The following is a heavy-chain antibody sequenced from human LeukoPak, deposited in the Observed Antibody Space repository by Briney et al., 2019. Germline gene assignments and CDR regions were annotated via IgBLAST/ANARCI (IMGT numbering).Heavy chain of an antibody. CDR1: GFTFSSYA. Sequence: GGSLRLSCAASGFTFSSYAMSWVRQAPGKGLEWVSAISGSGGSTYYADSVKGRFTISRDNSKNTLYLQMNSLRAEDTAVYYCAKGARWFGGVNDYFDYWGQGTLVTVSS. V-gene: IGHV3-23*01. J-gene: IGHJ4*02. CDR2: ISGSGGST. D-gene: IGHD3-16*01. CDR3: AKGARWFGGVNDYFDY.